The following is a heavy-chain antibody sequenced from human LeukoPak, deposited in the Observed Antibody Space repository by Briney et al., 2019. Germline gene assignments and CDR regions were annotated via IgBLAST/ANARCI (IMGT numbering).Heavy chain of an antibody. CDR3: ARGWSIAARTPNDHDAFDI. CDR1: GGSFSGYY. V-gene: IGHV4-34*01. D-gene: IGHD6-6*01. J-gene: IGHJ3*02. CDR2: INHSGRT. Sequence: SETLSLTCAVYGGSFSGYYWSWIRQPPGKGVEGIGEINHSGRTNYNPSLKSRVTISVDTSKIQFSLKLSSVTAADTAVYYCARGWSIAARTPNDHDAFDIWGQGTMVTVSS.